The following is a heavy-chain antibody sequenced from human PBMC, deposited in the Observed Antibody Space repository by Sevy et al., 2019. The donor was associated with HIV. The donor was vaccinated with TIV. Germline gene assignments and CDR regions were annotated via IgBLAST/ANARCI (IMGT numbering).Heavy chain of an antibody. CDR1: GFTFSSYA. D-gene: IGHD1-26*01. Sequence: GGSLRLSCAASGFTFSSYAMSWVRQAPGKGLEWVSAISGSGGSTYYADSVKGRFTISRDNSKNTLYLQMNSLRAEDTAVYYCARRDGGSWTFDYWGLGTLVTVSS. J-gene: IGHJ4*02. CDR3: ARRDGGSWTFDY. V-gene: IGHV3-23*01. CDR2: ISGSGGST.